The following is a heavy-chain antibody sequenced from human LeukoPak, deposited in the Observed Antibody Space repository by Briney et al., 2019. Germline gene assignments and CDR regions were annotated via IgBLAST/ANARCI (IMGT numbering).Heavy chain of an antibody. CDR3: ARVASGRDGYNRGDYYFDY. CDR1: GDSVSSNSAA. Sequence: SQTLSLTCAISGDSVSSNSAAWNWIRQSPSRGLEWLGRTYYRSKWYNDYAVSVKSRITINPDTSKNQFSLQLNSVTPEDTAVYYRARVASGRDGYNRGDYYFDYWGQGTLVTVSS. D-gene: IGHD5-12*01. J-gene: IGHJ4*02. CDR2: TYYRSKWYN. V-gene: IGHV6-1*01.